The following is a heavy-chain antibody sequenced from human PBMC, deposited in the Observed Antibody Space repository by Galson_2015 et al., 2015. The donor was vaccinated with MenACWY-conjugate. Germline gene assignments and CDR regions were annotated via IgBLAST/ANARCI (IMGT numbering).Heavy chain of an antibody. J-gene: IGHJ6*02. CDR3: ATAGGITMVRGVIRYYYYYGMDV. Sequence: SVKVSCKVSGYTLTELSMHWVRQAPGKGLEWMGGFDPEDGETIYAQKFQGRVTMTEDTSTDTAYMELSSLRSEDTAVYYCATAGGITMVRGVIRYYYYYGMDVWGQGTTVTVSS. CDR1: GYTLTELS. V-gene: IGHV1-24*01. CDR2: FDPEDGET. D-gene: IGHD3-10*01.